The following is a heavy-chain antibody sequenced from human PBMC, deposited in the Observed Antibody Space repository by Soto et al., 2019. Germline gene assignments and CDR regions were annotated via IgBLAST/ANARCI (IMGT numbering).Heavy chain of an antibody. J-gene: IGHJ6*03. Sequence: SETLFLTCTVSGGSLSSYYWSWMRQPPGKGLEWIGYIYYSGSTNYNPSLKSRVTISVDTSKNQFSLKLSSVTAADTAVYYCARRGSGYDPTYYYYYMDVWGKGTTVTISS. CDR2: IYYSGST. D-gene: IGHD5-12*01. CDR1: GGSLSSYY. V-gene: IGHV4-59*08. CDR3: ARRGSGYDPTYYYYYMDV.